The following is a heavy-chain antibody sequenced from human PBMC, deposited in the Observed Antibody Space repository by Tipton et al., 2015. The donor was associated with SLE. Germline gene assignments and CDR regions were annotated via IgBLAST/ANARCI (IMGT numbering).Heavy chain of an antibody. CDR2: FYYGKST. CDR3: ARLISAYDCNFDY. V-gene: IGHV4-39*07. J-gene: IGHJ4*02. D-gene: IGHD5-12*01. CDR1: GGSISSSSFY. Sequence: TLSLTCTVSGGSISSSSFYWGWIRQPPGKGLEWIGSFYYGKSTFYNPSLKSRVTISMDTSTNRLSLQLSSVTAADTALYYCARLISAYDCNFDYWGQGTLVTVSS.